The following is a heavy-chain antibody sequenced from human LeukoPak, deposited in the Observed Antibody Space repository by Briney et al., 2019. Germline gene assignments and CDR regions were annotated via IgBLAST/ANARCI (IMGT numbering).Heavy chain of an antibody. V-gene: IGHV5-51*01. Sequence: GESLKISCKGSGYSFTSYWIGWVRQMPGKGLEWMGIIYPVDSDTRYSPSFQGQVTISADKSISTAYLQWSSLKASDTAMYYCARLTYYYDSSGYYSPTEYFQHWGQGTLVTVSS. J-gene: IGHJ1*01. CDR2: IYPVDSDT. CDR1: GYSFTSYW. CDR3: ARLTYYYDSSGYYSPTEYFQH. D-gene: IGHD3-22*01.